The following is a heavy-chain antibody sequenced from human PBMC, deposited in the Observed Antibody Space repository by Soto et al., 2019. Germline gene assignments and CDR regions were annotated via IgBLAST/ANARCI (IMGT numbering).Heavy chain of an antibody. J-gene: IGHJ4*02. V-gene: IGHV4-59*01. CDR3: ARGEYSSPELIDD. D-gene: IGHD6-6*01. CDR2: IYYSGRT. Sequence: VQLQASVPGLVKPSETLSHTCTVSGGSISSYYWSWIRQPPGKGLEWIGYIYYSGRTNYNPSLKSRVTISVATSKNQFSLKLSAVSAADTAVYFCARGEYSSPELIDDWGQGALVTFAS. CDR1: GGSISSYY.